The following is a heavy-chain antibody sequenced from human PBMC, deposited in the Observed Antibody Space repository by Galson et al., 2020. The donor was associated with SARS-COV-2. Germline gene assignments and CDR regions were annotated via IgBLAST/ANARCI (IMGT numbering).Heavy chain of an antibody. CDR1: GFTFSSYD. V-gene: IGHV3-13*01. CDR3: ARGVVVGFYYYMDV. Sequence: GGSLRLSCAASGFTFSSYDMHWVRQATGKGLEWVSAIGTAGDTYYPGSVKGRFTISRENAKNSLYLQMNSLRAVDTAVYYCARGVVVGFYYYMDVWGKGTTVTVSS. CDR2: IGTAGDT. J-gene: IGHJ6*03. D-gene: IGHD3-22*01.